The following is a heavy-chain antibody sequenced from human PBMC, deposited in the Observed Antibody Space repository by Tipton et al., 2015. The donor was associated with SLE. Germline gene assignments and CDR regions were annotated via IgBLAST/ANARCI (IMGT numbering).Heavy chain of an antibody. CDR3: GASYFDY. V-gene: IGHV3-48*03. CDR1: GFTFSSFG. Sequence: SLRLSCAASGFTFSSFGMNWVCQAPGKGLEWVSYISGSGGTRYYADSVKGRFTISRDNAKKSLYLQMNSLRAEDTAVYYCGASYFDYWGQGTLVTVSS. CDR2: ISGSGGTR. J-gene: IGHJ4*02.